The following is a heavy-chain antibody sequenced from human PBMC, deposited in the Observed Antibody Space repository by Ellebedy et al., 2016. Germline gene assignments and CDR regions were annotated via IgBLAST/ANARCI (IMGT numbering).Heavy chain of an antibody. CDR2: ISYDGSNQ. J-gene: IGHJ4*02. V-gene: IGHV3-30*18. Sequence: GGSLRLXXAASGFTLSSYGMHWVRQAPGKGLEWVAVISYDGSNQYYADSVKGRFTISRDNSKNTLYLQMNSLRAEDTAVYYCAKDRSTMVRGVEYYFNYWGQGTLVTVSS. CDR1: GFTLSSYG. D-gene: IGHD3-10*01. CDR3: AKDRSTMVRGVEYYFNY.